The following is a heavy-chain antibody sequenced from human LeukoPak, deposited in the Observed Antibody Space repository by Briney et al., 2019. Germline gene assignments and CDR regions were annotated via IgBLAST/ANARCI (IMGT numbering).Heavy chain of an antibody. J-gene: IGHJ3*02. D-gene: IGHD3-10*01. CDR3: ARQWFGVAPSRNDAFDI. V-gene: IGHV3-7*01. CDR2: IKQDGSEK. CDR1: GFTFNSYW. Sequence: GGSLRLSCAASGFTFNSYWMHWVRQAPGKGLVWVANIKQDGSEKYYVDSVKGRFTISRDNAKNSLYLQMNSLRAEDTAMYYCARQWFGVAPSRNDAFDIWGQGTMVTVSS.